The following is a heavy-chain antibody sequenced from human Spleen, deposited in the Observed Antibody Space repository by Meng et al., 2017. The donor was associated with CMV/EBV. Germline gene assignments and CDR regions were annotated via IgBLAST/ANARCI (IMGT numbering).Heavy chain of an antibody. Sequence: SETLSLTCNVSGGSVSSGSYFWSWVRQPPGKGLEYIGYIVYSGITDYNPSLKSRVTISVDTSKNQFSLKLSSVTAADTAVYYCARGPKFAIFGVVIKGWFDPWGQGTLVTVSS. CDR2: IVYSGIT. J-gene: IGHJ5*02. CDR1: GGSVSSGSYF. CDR3: ARGPKFAIFGVVIKGWFDP. D-gene: IGHD3-3*01. V-gene: IGHV4-61*01.